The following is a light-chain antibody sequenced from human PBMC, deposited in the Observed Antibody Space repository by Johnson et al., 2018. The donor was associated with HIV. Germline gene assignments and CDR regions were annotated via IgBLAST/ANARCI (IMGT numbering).Light chain of an antibody. CDR2: EKN. CDR1: SSNIGNNY. J-gene: IGLJ1*01. CDR3: GTWDSSLSVYV. V-gene: IGLV1-51*02. Sequence: QSVLTQPPSVSAAPGQKVTISCSGSSSNIGNNYVSWYQQLPGTSPKLLIYEKNKRPSGIPDRFSGSKSGTSATLGITGLQTGDEADYYCGTWDSSLSVYVFGTGTKVTVL.